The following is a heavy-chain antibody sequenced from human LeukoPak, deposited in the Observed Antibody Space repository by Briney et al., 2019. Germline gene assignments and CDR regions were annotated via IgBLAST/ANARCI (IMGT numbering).Heavy chain of an antibody. D-gene: IGHD4-17*01. Sequence: GGSLRLSCAASGFTFDDYAMHWVRQAPGKGLEWVSGISWNSGSIGYADSVKGRFTISRDNAKNSLYLQMNSLRAEDTAVYYCARGDYGVKGYFDYWGQGTLVTVSS. CDR3: ARGDYGVKGYFDY. CDR1: GFTFDDYA. CDR2: ISWNSGSI. J-gene: IGHJ4*02. V-gene: IGHV3-9*01.